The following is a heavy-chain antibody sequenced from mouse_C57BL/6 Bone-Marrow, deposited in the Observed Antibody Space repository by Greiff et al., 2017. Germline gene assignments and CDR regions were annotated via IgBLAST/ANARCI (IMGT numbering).Heavy chain of an antibody. CDR2: IDPSDSYT. Sequence: VQLQQPGAELVRPGTSVKLSCKASGYTFTSYWMHWVKQRPGQGLEWIGVIDPSDSYTNYNQKFKGKATLTVDTSSSTAYMQLSSLTSEDSAVYYCAREGDTHGSSYRGFFDDWGQGTTLTVSS. D-gene: IGHD1-1*01. CDR1: GYTFTSYW. J-gene: IGHJ2*01. V-gene: IGHV1-59*01. CDR3: AREGDTHGSSYRGFFDD.